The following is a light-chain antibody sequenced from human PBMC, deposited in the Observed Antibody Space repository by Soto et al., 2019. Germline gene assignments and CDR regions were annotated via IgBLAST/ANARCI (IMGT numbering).Light chain of an antibody. V-gene: IGKV3-11*01. CDR1: QSVSGC. CDR3: QQYNTWPPT. Sequence: EIVLTQSPATLSLSPGERATLSCRASQSVSGCLAWYQHKPGQEPRLLIDDASTRATGSPAMFSGSGSGTYFTLTISSLEPEDFAVYWWQQYNTWPPTFGPGTTLDIK. CDR2: DAS. J-gene: IGKJ3*01.